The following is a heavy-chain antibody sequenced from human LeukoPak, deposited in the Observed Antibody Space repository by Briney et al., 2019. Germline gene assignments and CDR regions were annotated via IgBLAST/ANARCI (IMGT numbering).Heavy chain of an antibody. CDR2: IRRGTNGYTT. CDR3: TRDGGGGDNSAFDI. CDR1: GFTFNDYI. V-gene: IGHV3-72*01. J-gene: IGHJ3*02. D-gene: IGHD2-21*01. Sequence: GGSLRLSCAASGFTFNDYILDWVRQAPGKGLEWIGRIRRGTNGYTTVYAVSVNGRFFISRDDSKNSLYLHMHSLQTEDTAVYYCTRDGGGGDNSAFDIWGQGTMVTVSS.